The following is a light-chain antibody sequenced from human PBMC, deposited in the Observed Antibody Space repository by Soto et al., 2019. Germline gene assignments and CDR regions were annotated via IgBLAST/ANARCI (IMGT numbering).Light chain of an antibody. CDR1: QDISNY. CDR3: KQYDNLPYT. J-gene: IGKJ2*01. V-gene: IGKV1-33*01. Sequence: DIQMTQSPSSLSASVGARVTITCQASQDISNYLNWYQQKPGKAPKLLIYDASNLETGVPSRFSGSGSGTDFTFTISSMQPEDIATYYCKQYDNLPYTFGQGTKLEIK. CDR2: DAS.